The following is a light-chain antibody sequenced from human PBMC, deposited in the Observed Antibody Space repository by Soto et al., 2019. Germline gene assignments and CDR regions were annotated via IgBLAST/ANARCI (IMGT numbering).Light chain of an antibody. CDR2: DVS. J-gene: IGLJ1*01. CDR1: SSDVGGSNY. Sequence: QSALTQPASVSGSPGQSITISCTGTSSDVGGSNYVSWYQQHPGKAPKLIIFDVSHRPSGFSNCFSGSKSGNTASLTISGHQAEDEADYYCSSYTSSSTVVFGTGTKLTVL. V-gene: IGLV2-14*03. CDR3: SSYTSSSTVV.